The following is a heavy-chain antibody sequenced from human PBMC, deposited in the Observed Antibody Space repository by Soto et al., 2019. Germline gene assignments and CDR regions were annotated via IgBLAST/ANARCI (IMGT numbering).Heavy chain of an antibody. CDR1: GFTVSSNS. CDR2: IYSGDNT. CDR3: ARGVVVPAARDAFDI. J-gene: IGHJ3*02. D-gene: IGHD2-2*01. V-gene: IGHV3-66*01. Sequence: GGSLRLSCAVSGFTVSSNSMSWVRQAPGKGLEWVSIIYSGDNTYYADSVKGRFTISRDDSKNTLYLHMNSLGGDDTAVYYCARGVVVPAARDAFDIWGQGTMVTVSS.